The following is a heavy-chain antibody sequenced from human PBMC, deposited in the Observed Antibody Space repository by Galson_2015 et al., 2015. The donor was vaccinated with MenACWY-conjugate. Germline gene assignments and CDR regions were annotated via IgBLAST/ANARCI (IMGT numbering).Heavy chain of an antibody. D-gene: IGHD3-10*01. V-gene: IGHV3-73*01. CDR1: GFTFSDYA. CDR3: LCFVEFWDD. Sequence: SLRLSCAASGFTFSDYAMNWVRQPSGKGLEWVARIRSKSNDYATSYSASVKGRITISRDDSENTAYLQMDRLKTEDTDVYYYLCFVEFWDDWGQGTLVTVSS. CDR2: IRSKSNDYAT. J-gene: IGHJ4*02.